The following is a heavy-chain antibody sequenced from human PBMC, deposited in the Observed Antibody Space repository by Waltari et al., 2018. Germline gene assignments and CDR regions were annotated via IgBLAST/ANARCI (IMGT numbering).Heavy chain of an antibody. J-gene: IGHJ6*02. V-gene: IGHV1-8*01. CDR1: GSPFTSYD. Sequence: QVQLVQSGDEVRKPGASVKVSCKAFGSPFTSYDINWVRQATGKGLEWMGWMNPNRCNTGYAQKFQGRVTMTRNTSISTAYMELSSLRSEDTAVYYCARQKGQLLLGYYYGMDVWGQGTTVTVSS. D-gene: IGHD2-2*01. CDR2: MNPNRCNT. CDR3: ARQKGQLLLGYYYGMDV.